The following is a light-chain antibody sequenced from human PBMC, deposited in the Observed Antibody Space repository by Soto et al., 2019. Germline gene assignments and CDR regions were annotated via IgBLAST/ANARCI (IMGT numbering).Light chain of an antibody. V-gene: IGKV3-15*01. CDR3: QQRMQRSIT. J-gene: IGKJ5*01. Sequence: EIVMTQSPATLSVSPGETASLSCRASQSAGNFLAWYQQKPGQAPRLLIYYLSTRATAIPARFSGSGSGTEFTLNINCLQSEVSAFYYCQQRMQRSITFGQGTRMDIK. CDR2: YLS. CDR1: QSAGNF.